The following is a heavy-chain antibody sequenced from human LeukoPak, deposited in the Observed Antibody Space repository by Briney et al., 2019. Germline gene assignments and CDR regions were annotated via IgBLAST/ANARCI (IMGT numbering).Heavy chain of an antibody. D-gene: IGHD3-22*01. V-gene: IGHV5-51*01. J-gene: IGHJ3*02. CDR1: GYSFTSYW. CDR3: ATYYYDSSGYSGAFDI. CDR2: IYPGDSDT. Sequence: GGSLKISCKGSGYSFTSYWIGWVRQMPGKGLEWMGIIYPGDSDTRYSPSFQGQVTISADKSISTAYLQWSSLKASDTAMYYCATYYYDSSGYSGAFDIWGQGTMVTVSS.